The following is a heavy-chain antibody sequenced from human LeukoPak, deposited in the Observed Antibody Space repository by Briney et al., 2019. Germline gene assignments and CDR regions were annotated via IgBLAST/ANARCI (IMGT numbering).Heavy chain of an antibody. CDR2: ISTYDGNT. CDR3: AKMGASSGYSPIDY. J-gene: IGHJ4*02. Sequence: ASVKVSCKASGHSFTSYGFSWVRQAPGQGLEWMGWISTYDGNTNYAQEVQGRVTMTTDSSTSTAYMELRTLRSDDTAVYYCAKMGASSGYSPIDYWGQGTLVTVSS. D-gene: IGHD3-22*01. V-gene: IGHV1-18*01. CDR1: GHSFTSYG.